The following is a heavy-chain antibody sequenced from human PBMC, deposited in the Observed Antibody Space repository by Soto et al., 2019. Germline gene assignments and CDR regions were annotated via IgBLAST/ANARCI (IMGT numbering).Heavy chain of an antibody. J-gene: IGHJ6*03. V-gene: IGHV3-9*01. D-gene: IGHD5-18*01. CDR1: GFTFDDYA. Sequence: GGSLRLSCAASGFTFDDYAMHWVRQAPGKGLEWVSGISWNSGSIGYADSVKGRFTISRDNAKNSLYLQMNSLRAEDTALYYCAKGDTGDYYYMDVWGKGTTVTVSS. CDR3: AKGDTGDYYYMDV. CDR2: ISWNSGSI.